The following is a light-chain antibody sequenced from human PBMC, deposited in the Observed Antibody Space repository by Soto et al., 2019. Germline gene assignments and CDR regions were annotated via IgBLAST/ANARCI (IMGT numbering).Light chain of an antibody. V-gene: IGLV2-14*01. CDR3: ISYTSISTLV. CDR2: EVI. CDR1: SSDVGGYNY. Sequence: QSVLTQPASVSVSPGQSITSSCTGTSSDVGGYNYVSWYQQHPGKAPKVIIYEVINRPSGVSNRFSGSKSGNTASLTISGLQAEDEADYYCISYTSISTLVFGTGTKVTVL. J-gene: IGLJ1*01.